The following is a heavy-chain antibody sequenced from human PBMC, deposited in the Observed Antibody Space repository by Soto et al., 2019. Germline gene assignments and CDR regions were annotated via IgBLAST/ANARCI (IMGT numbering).Heavy chain of an antibody. D-gene: IGHD3-10*01. V-gene: IGHV3-48*02. CDR3: TRGRTWFGENTLVYDY. J-gene: IGHJ4*02. CDR1: GFTFSSYS. CDR2: ISSSSSTI. Sequence: EVQLVESGGGLVQPGGSLRLSCAASGFTFSSYSMNWVRQAPGKGLEWVSYISSSSSTIYYADSVKGRFTISRDNAKNSLYLQMNSLRDEDTAVYYCTRGRTWFGENTLVYDYWGQGTLVTVSS.